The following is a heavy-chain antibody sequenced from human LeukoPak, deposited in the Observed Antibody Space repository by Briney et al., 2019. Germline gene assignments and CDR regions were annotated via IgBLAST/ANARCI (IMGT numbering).Heavy chain of an antibody. J-gene: IGHJ4*02. CDR1: GFTFSSYG. D-gene: IGHD3-9*01. Sequence: GGSLRLSCAASGFTFSSYGMHWVRPAPGKGLEWVAVISYDGSNKYYADSVKGRFTISRDNSKNTLYLQMNSLRAEDTAVYYCAKDRVRYFDWAIDYWGQGTLVTVSS. V-gene: IGHV3-30*18. CDR2: ISYDGSNK. CDR3: AKDRVRYFDWAIDY.